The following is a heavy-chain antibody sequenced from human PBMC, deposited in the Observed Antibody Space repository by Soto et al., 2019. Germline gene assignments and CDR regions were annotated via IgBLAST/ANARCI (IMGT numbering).Heavy chain of an antibody. J-gene: IGHJ4*02. CDR1: GYTFTSYG. D-gene: IGHD3-10*01. V-gene: IGHV1-18*01. Sequence: ASVKVSCKASGYTFTSYGISWVRQAPGQGLEWMGWISAYNGNTNYAQKLQGRVTMTTDTSTSTAYMELRSLRSDDTAVYYCARDLWFGELLFRYFDYWGQGTLVSVSS. CDR2: ISAYNGNT. CDR3: ARDLWFGELLFRYFDY.